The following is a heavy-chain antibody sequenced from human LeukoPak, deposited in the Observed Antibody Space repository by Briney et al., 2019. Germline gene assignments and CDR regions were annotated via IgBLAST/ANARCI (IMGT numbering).Heavy chain of an antibody. J-gene: IGHJ4*02. D-gene: IGHD3-9*01. Sequence: GGSLRLSCAASGFTFSSYSMNWVRQAPGKGLEWVSSISSSSSYIYYADSVKGRFTISGDNAKNSLYLQMNSLRAEDTAVYYCARDYYDILTGYYTSLSHFDYWGQGTLVTVSS. V-gene: IGHV3-21*01. CDR2: ISSSSSYI. CDR3: ARDYYDILTGYYTSLSHFDY. CDR1: GFTFSSYS.